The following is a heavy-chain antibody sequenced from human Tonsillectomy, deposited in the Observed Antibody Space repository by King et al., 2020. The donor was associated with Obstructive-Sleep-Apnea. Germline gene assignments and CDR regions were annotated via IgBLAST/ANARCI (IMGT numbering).Heavy chain of an antibody. Sequence: VQLEESGGGLVKPGGSLRLSCAASGFTFSDYYMTWIRQAPGKGLEWISYSSSSGTYINYADSVKGRFTISRDNAKNSLYLQMNSLRVEDTAVYYCARRQIGTTYQYYAMDVWGQGTTVTVSS. D-gene: IGHD1-7*01. CDR3: ARRQIGTTYQYYAMDV. CDR1: GFTFSDYY. CDR2: SSSSGTYI. J-gene: IGHJ6*02. V-gene: IGHV3-11*06.